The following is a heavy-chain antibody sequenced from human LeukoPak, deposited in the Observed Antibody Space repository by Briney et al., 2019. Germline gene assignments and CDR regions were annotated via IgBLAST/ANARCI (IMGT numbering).Heavy chain of an antibody. CDR3: ARFEATVTFFDY. D-gene: IGHD4-17*01. CDR2: IYSGGST. J-gene: IGHJ4*02. CDR1: GFTFSSYA. Sequence: GGSLRLSCAASGFTFSSYAMSWVRQAPGKGLEWVSVIYSGGSTYYADSVKGRFTISRDNSKNTLYLQMNSLRAEDTAVYYCARFEATVTFFDYWGQGTLVTVSS. V-gene: IGHV3-53*01.